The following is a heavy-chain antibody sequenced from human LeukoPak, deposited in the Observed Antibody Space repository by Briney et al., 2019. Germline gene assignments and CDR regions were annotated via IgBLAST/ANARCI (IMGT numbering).Heavy chain of an antibody. CDR3: ARRDYGSKVDY. CDR1: GGSVINYY. V-gene: IGHV4-59*08. Sequence: SETLSLTCTVSGGSVINYYWSWLRQPPGKGLEWIGYIYYSGSTNYNPSLKSRVTISVDTSKNQFSLKLRSVTAADTAVYFCARRDYGSKVDYWGQGTLVTVSS. J-gene: IGHJ4*02. D-gene: IGHD4-17*01. CDR2: IYYSGST.